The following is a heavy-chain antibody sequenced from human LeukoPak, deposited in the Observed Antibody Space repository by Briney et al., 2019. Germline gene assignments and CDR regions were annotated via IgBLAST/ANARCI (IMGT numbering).Heavy chain of an antibody. J-gene: IGHJ4*02. CDR3: ARGDVFGGVIVPFDY. Sequence: SETLSLTCAVYGGSFSGYYGSWIRQPPGKGLEWIGEINHSGSTNYNPSLKSRVTISVDTSKNQFSLKLSSVTAADTAVYYCARGDVFGGVIVPFDYWGQGTLVTVSS. D-gene: IGHD3-16*02. CDR2: INHSGST. CDR1: GGSFSGYY. V-gene: IGHV4-34*01.